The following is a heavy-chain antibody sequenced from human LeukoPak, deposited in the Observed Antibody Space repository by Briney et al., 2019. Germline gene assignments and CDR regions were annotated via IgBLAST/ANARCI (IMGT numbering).Heavy chain of an antibody. D-gene: IGHD1-26*01. CDR2: ISSSSSYI. V-gene: IGHV3-21*01. J-gene: IGHJ3*02. CDR1: GFTFSSYS. Sequence: GGSLRLSCAASGFTFSSYSMNWVRQAPGKGLEWVSSISSSSSYIYYADSVKGRFTISRDNAKNSLYLQMNSLRAEDTAVYYCARVFMGPDAFDIWGQGTMVTVSS. CDR3: ARVFMGPDAFDI.